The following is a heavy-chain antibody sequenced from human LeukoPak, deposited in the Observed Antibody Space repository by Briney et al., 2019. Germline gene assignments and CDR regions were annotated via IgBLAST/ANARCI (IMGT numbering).Heavy chain of an antibody. Sequence: SLRLLCAASGFTFSPCGVHWVRESPGEGREGVAIISYDGINKHYPDSVKGRFTISRDNSNNTLYVQLNSLRAEDTAVYYCAKDTRDDHHSDYWGQGALVTVSS. V-gene: IGHV3-30*18. CDR1: GFTFSPCG. J-gene: IGHJ4*02. CDR3: AKDTRDDHHSDY. D-gene: IGHD1-14*01. CDR2: ISYDGINK.